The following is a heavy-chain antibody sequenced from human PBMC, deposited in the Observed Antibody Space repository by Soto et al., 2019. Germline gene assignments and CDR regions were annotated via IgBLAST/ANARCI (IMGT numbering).Heavy chain of an antibody. V-gene: IGHV1-69*10. J-gene: IGHJ4*02. Sequence: ASVKVSCKASGGTFSSYAISWVRQAPGQGLEWMGGIIPIFGIANYAQKFQARVTITAEKSTSTAYMELSSLRSEDTAVYYCARSLPSISSYFDYWGQGTLVTVSS. D-gene: IGHD6-6*01. CDR2: IIPIFGIA. CDR3: ARSLPSISSYFDY. CDR1: GGTFSSYA.